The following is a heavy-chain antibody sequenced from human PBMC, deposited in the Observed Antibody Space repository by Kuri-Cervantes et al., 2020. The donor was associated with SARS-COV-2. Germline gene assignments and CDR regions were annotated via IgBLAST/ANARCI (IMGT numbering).Heavy chain of an antibody. CDR1: GGSFSGYY. V-gene: IGHV4-34*01. D-gene: IGHD3-16*01. CDR3: ARGVKSRGYYYYYMDV. CDR2: INHSGST. Sequence: SETLSLTCAVYGGSFSGYYWSWIRQPPGKGLEWIGEINHSGSTNYNPSLKSRVTISVDTSKNQFSLKLSSVTAADTAVYYCARGVKSRGYYYYYMDVRGKGTTVTVSS. J-gene: IGHJ6*03.